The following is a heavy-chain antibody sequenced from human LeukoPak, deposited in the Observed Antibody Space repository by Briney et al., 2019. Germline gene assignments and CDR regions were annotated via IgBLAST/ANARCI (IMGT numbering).Heavy chain of an antibody. V-gene: IGHV3-21*01. CDR2: ISTGSNYI. D-gene: IGHD5-24*01. J-gene: IGHJ3*02. Sequence: PGGSLRLSCAASGFTFSSYNMNWVRQAPGKGLEWVSSISTGSNYIYYADSVKGRFTISRDNAKNSLYLQMNVLRAEDTAVYYCARDVESIWGQGTMVTVSS. CDR1: GFTFSSYN. CDR3: ARDVESI.